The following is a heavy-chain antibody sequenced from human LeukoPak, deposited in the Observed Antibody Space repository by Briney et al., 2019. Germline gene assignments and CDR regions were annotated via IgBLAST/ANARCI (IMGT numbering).Heavy chain of an antibody. Sequence: PGGSLRLSCGASGFRFSVSGINWVRQSSGQRLEWVGRIRSEANSYTTTYAASVRGRFTVSRDDSKNTAYLQMNSLKTEDTAVYYCARGGTTDQYFDYWGQGILVTVSS. D-gene: IGHD1-14*01. CDR3: ARGGTTDQYFDY. CDR2: IRSEANSYTT. V-gene: IGHV3-73*01. CDR1: GFRFSVSG. J-gene: IGHJ4*02.